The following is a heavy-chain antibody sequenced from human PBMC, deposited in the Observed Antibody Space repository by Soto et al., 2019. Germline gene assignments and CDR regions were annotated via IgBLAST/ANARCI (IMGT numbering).Heavy chain of an antibody. CDR1: GGSISCNSHY. CDR2: IFYTGTT. CDR3: ARLVVVASGADA. D-gene: IGHD2-15*01. Sequence: NPSETLSLTCTVSGGSISCNSHYWGWIRQPPGKGLEWVGGIFYTGTTYYSPSLKDRVTISVDTSKASFSLTLTSVTAADTAVYFCARLVVVASGADAWGQGTPVPVPP. V-gene: IGHV4-39*02. J-gene: IGHJ5*02.